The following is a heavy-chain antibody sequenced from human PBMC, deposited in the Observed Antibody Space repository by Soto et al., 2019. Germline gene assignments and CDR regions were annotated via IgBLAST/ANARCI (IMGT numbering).Heavy chain of an antibody. D-gene: IGHD3-10*01. CDR3: ARDGRGSGSHYNSFSY. V-gene: IGHV3-53*01. CDR2: IYSTGTT. CDR1: GFTVGNNY. Sequence: EVQLVESGGGLIQPGGSLKLSCAASGFTVGNNYMSWVRQAPGKGLEWVSLIYSTGTTKYADSVKGRFTVSRDNAKNTLYLQMTSLRAEDTAVYYCARDGRGSGSHYNSFSYWGQGTLVTVSS. J-gene: IGHJ4*02.